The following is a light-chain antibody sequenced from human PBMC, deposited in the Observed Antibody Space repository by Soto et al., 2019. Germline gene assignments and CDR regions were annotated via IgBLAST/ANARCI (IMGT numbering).Light chain of an antibody. CDR2: GAS. V-gene: IGKV3-20*01. J-gene: IGKJ1*01. Sequence: EIVLTQSPGTLSLSPGERATLSCRASQSISISHLAWYQQKPGQAPRLLIYGASSRATGIPDRFSGSGSETDFTLTITRLEPEDFAVYYCQQFGSSPPWTFGPGTKVEI. CDR1: QSISISH. CDR3: QQFGSSPPWT.